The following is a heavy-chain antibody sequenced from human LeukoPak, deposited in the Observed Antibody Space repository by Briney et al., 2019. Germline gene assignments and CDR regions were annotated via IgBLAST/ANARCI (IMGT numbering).Heavy chain of an antibody. Sequence: SEALSLTCTVSGGSISSSTYYWGWIRQPPAKGLECIGSMYYTGSTYYNPSLKSRVTISVDTSKNQFSLKLSSVTAADTAVYYCARLSGSGSYPHYFDYWGQGTLVTVSS. V-gene: IGHV4-39*01. D-gene: IGHD3-10*01. J-gene: IGHJ4*02. CDR2: MYYTGST. CDR1: GGSISSSTYY. CDR3: ARLSGSGSYPHYFDY.